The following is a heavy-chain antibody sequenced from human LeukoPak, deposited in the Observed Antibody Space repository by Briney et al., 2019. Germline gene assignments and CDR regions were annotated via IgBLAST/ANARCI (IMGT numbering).Heavy chain of an antibody. V-gene: IGHV4-59*12. Sequence: PSETLFLTCTVSGGSISSYYWSWIRQPPGKGLEWIGYIYYSGSTNYNPSLKSRVTISVDKSKNQFSLKLSSVTAADTAVYYCARFGYYDSSGHSNWGQGTLVTVSS. CDR2: IYYSGST. D-gene: IGHD3-22*01. J-gene: IGHJ4*02. CDR1: GGSISSYY. CDR3: ARFGYYDSSGHSN.